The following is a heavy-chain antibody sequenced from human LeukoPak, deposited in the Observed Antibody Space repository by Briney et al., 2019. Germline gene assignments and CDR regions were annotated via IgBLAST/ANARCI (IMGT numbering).Heavy chain of an antibody. J-gene: IGHJ4*02. Sequence: PGRSLRLSCAASGFTFSSYWMSWVRQAPGKGLEWVANIKQDGSQKYYVDSVKGRFTISRDNAKNSLYLQMNSLRAEDTAVYYCARMGPHDYGDYFDYWGQGTLVTVSS. D-gene: IGHD4-17*01. CDR3: ARMGPHDYGDYFDY. CDR2: IKQDGSQK. CDR1: GFTFSSYW. V-gene: IGHV3-7*01.